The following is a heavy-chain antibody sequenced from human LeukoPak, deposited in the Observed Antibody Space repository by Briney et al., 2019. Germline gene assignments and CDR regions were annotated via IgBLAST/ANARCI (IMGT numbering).Heavy chain of an antibody. J-gene: IGHJ4*02. CDR3: ARDRTYSSGWYGRAFDY. CDR2: ISTYNGNT. Sequence: ASVKVSCKASGYTFTSYGIIWVRQAPGQGLEWMGWISTYNGNTNYAQKLQGRVTMTTDTSTSTAYMELRSLRSDDTAVYYCARDRTYSSGWYGRAFDYWGQGTLVTVSS. V-gene: IGHV1-18*01. CDR1: GYTFTSYG. D-gene: IGHD6-19*01.